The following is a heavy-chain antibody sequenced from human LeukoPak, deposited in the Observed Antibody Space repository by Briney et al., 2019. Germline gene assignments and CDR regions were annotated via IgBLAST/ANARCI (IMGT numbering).Heavy chain of an antibody. Sequence: PSETLSLTCTVSGGSISSYYWSWIRQPPGKGLEWIGYIYYSGSTNYNPSLKSRVTISVDTSKNQFSLKLSSVTAADTAVYYCARRERNYYDSSGYLHAFDIWGQGTMVTVSS. J-gene: IGHJ3*02. D-gene: IGHD3-22*01. CDR1: GGSISSYY. CDR2: IYYSGST. CDR3: ARRERNYYDSSGYLHAFDI. V-gene: IGHV4-59*08.